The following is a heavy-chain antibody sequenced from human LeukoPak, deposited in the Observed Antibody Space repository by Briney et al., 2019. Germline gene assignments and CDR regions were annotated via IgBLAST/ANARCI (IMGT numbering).Heavy chain of an antibody. Sequence: PSETLSLTCTVSGGSISSSSYYWGWIRQPPGKGLEWIGSIYYSGSTYYNPSLKSRVTISVDTSKNQCSLKLSSVTAADTAVYYYASYGDYSANFDYWGQGTLVTVSS. CDR1: GGSISSSSYY. CDR2: IYYSGST. D-gene: IGHD4-17*01. CDR3: ASYGDYSANFDY. V-gene: IGHV4-39*01. J-gene: IGHJ4*02.